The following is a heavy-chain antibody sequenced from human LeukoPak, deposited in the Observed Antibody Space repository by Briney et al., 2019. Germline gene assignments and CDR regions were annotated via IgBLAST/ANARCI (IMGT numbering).Heavy chain of an antibody. V-gene: IGHV3-23*01. Sequence: PGGSLRLSCAGSGFTFSSYAMSWVRQAPGKGLEWVSVISCSSDTTYYADSVKGRFIISRDNSKNTLYLQMNSLGAEDTAVYYCAKRIGGVNSFDHWGQGTLVTVSS. CDR1: GFTFSSYA. D-gene: IGHD3-16*01. CDR3: AKRIGGVNSFDH. J-gene: IGHJ4*02. CDR2: ISCSSDTT.